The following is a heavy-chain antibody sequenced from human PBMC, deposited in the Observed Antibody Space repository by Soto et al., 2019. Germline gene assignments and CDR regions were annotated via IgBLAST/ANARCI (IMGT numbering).Heavy chain of an antibody. V-gene: IGHV3-33*01. CDR3: ARQTTQQLVDY. D-gene: IGHD6-13*01. CDR1: GFTFSSYG. Sequence: QVQLVESGGGVVQPGRSLRLSCAASGFTFSSYGMHWVLQAPGKGLEWVAVIWYDGSNKYYADSVKGRFTISRDNSKNTLYLQMNSLRAEDTAVYYCARQTTQQLVDYWGQGTLVTVSS. CDR2: IWYDGSNK. J-gene: IGHJ4*02.